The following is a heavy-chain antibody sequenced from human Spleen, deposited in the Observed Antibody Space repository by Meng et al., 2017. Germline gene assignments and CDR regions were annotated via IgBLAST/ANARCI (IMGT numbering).Heavy chain of an antibody. Sequence: QVQLQQWGAGLLKPSETLSLTGSVYGGSFSRNYWSWIRQPPGKGLEWIGEINHSGSTKYNPSLKSRVTISVDTSKNQLSLKLASVTAADTAVYYCARMAAGVAAERRFDYWGQGTLVTVSS. V-gene: IGHV4-34*02. CDR1: GGSFSRNY. D-gene: IGHD3-3*01. CDR2: INHSGST. J-gene: IGHJ4*02. CDR3: ARMAAGVAAERRFDY.